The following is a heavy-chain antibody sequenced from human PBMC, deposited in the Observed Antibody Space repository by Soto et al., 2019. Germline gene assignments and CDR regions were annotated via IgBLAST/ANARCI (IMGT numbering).Heavy chain of an antibody. V-gene: IGHV3-33*01. CDR3: ARDVLDYGDYFPGTPQVSQIDY. CDR2: IWYDGSNK. Sequence: PGGSLRLSCAASGFTFSSYGMHWVRQAPGKGLEWVAVIWYDGSNKYYADSVKGRFTISRDNSKNTLYLQMNSLRAEDTAVYYCARDVLDYGDYFPGTPQVSQIDYWGQGTLVTVSS. D-gene: IGHD4-17*01. J-gene: IGHJ4*02. CDR1: GFTFSSYG.